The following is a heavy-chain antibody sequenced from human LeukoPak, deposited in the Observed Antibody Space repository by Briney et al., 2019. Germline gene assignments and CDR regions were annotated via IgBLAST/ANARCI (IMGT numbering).Heavy chain of an antibody. Sequence: PSETLSLTCAVYGGSFSGHDWTWIRQPPGKGLEWIGGINHSGSTNYNPSLKSRVTISVDTSKNQFSLKLSSVTAADTAVYYCARVADYYDSSGYYYFDYWGQGTLVTVSS. CDR3: ARVADYYDSSGYYYFDY. V-gene: IGHV4-34*01. J-gene: IGHJ4*02. CDR1: GGSFSGHD. D-gene: IGHD3-22*01. CDR2: INHSGST.